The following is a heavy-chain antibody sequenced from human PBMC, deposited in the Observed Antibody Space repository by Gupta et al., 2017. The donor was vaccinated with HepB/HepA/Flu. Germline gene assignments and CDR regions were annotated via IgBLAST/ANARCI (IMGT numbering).Heavy chain of an antibody. CDR2: RNPEGSEK. CDR3: AKDPNWSDGS. D-gene: IGHD7-27*01. V-gene: IGHV3-7*01. J-gene: IGHJ5*02. Sequence: EVQLVDSGGGLVQPGGSLRLSCAASGFTFSAYGMNWVRQAPGKGLEWVANRNPEGSEKYYGDSVKGRFTSSRDNAKNSLFLQMNSLRVEDSAVYYCAKDPNWSDGSWGQGTLVTVSS. CDR1: GFTFSAYG.